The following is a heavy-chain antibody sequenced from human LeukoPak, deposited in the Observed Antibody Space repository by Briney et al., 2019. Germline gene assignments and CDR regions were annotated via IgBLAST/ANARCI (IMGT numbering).Heavy chain of an antibody. Sequence: PGGSLRLSCAASGFTFSSYSMNWVRQAPGKGLEWVSSISSSSSYIYYADSVKGRFTISRDNAKNSLYLQMNSLRAEDTAVYYCARDNGNKYYFDYWGQGTLVTVSS. CDR3: ARDNGNKYYFDY. D-gene: IGHD2-8*01. V-gene: IGHV3-21*04. CDR2: ISSSSSYI. J-gene: IGHJ4*02. CDR1: GFTFSSYS.